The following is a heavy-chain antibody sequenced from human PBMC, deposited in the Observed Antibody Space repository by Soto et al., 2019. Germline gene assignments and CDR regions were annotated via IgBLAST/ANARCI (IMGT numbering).Heavy chain of an antibody. J-gene: IGHJ3*02. CDR2: IYSGGST. V-gene: IGHV3-53*01. CDR3: ARDKDAHYDAFDI. CDR1: GFTVSSNY. Sequence: GGSLRLSCAASGFTVSSNYMSWVRQAPGKGLEWVSVIYSGGSTYYADSVKGRFTISRDNSKNTLYLQMNSLRAEDTAVYYCARDKDAHYDAFDIWGQGTMVTVSS.